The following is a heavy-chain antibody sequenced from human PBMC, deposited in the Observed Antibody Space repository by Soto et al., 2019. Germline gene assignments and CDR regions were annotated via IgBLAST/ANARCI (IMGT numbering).Heavy chain of an antibody. CDR2: ISSSGSYT. Sequence: QVQLVESGGGLVKPGGSLRLSCAASGFTFSDYYMNWIRQAPGKGLEWVSYISSSGSYTNYADSVKGRFTISRDNAKNSLSLQMNSLRAEDTAVYYCARSLDYYDSSGYSGYWGQGTLVTVSS. D-gene: IGHD3-22*01. CDR3: ARSLDYYDSSGYSGY. V-gene: IGHV3-11*05. J-gene: IGHJ4*02. CDR1: GFTFSDYY.